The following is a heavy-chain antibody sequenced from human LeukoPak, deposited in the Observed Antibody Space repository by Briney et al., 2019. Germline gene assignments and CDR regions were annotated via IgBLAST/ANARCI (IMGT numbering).Heavy chain of an antibody. J-gene: IGHJ4*02. D-gene: IGHD3-3*01. V-gene: IGHV7-4-1*02. CDR2: INTNTGNP. Sequence: ASVKVSCKASGYTFTSYAMNWVRQAPGQGLEWMGWINTNTGNPTYAQGFTGRFVFSLDTSVSTAYLQISSLKAEDTAVYYCAREAAPYYDFWSGYSYYFDYWGQGTLVTVSS. CDR1: GYTFTSYA. CDR3: AREAAPYYDFWSGYSYYFDY.